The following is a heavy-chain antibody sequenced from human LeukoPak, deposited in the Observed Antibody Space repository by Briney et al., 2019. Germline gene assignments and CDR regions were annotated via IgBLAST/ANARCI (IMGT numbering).Heavy chain of an antibody. V-gene: IGHV3-21*06. CDR3: ERDRSPEGLDY. CDR1: GFTLSIYN. CDR2: ISGSSSYI. J-gene: IGHJ4*02. Sequence: GGSLRLSCAASGFTLSIYNMNWVRQAPGKGLEWVSSISGSSSYIYYANSVKGRFTISRDNAKNSLYLQMNSLRAEDTAVYYCERDRSPEGLDYWGQGTLVTVSS.